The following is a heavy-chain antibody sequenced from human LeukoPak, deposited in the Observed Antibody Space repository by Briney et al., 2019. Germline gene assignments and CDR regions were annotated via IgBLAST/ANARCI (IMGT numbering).Heavy chain of an antibody. D-gene: IGHD3-22*01. Sequence: GGSLRLSCAASGFTFSSYDMHWVRQATGKGLEWVSAIGSAGDPYYPGSVKGRFTISRENAKHSLYLQMNSLRAGDTAVYYCARYTMTDGMDVWGKGTPVTVSS. J-gene: IGHJ6*04. V-gene: IGHV3-13*05. CDR3: ARYTMTDGMDV. CDR1: GFTFSSYD. CDR2: IGSAGDP.